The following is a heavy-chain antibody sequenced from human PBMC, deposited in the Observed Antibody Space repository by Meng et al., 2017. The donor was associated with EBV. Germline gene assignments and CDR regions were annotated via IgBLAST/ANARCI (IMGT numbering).Heavy chain of an antibody. CDR2: INTNTGNP. V-gene: IGHV7-4-1*02. CDR3: AREGVGYYDSSGLSSYFDY. CDR1: GYTLTSYA. D-gene: IGHD3-22*01. Sequence: QVQLVQAGFELKKPGASVKVSCKASGYTLTSYAMNWVRQAPGQGLEWMGWINTNTGNPTYAQGFTGRFVFSLDTSVSTAYLQISSLKAEDTAVYYCAREGVGYYDSSGLSSYFDYWGQGTLVTVSS. J-gene: IGHJ4*02.